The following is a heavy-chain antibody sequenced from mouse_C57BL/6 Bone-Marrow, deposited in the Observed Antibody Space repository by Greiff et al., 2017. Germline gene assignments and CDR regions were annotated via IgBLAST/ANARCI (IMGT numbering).Heavy chain of an antibody. V-gene: IGHV1-19*01. CDR2: INPYNGGT. J-gene: IGHJ2*01. CDR1: GYTFTDYY. D-gene: IGHD1-1*01. CDR3: ARFPFYYYGSHDY. Sequence: EVQLQESGPVLVKPGASVKMSCKASGYTFTDYYMNWVKQSHGKSLEWIGVINPYNGGTSYNQKFKGKATLTVDKSSSTAYMELNSLTSEDSAVYYCARFPFYYYGSHDYWGQGTTLTVSS.